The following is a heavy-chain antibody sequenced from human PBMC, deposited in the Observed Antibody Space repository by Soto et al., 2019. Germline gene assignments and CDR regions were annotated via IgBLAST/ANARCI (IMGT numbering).Heavy chain of an antibody. J-gene: IGHJ5*02. CDR2: ISGSGGST. V-gene: IGHV3-23*01. D-gene: IGHD3-9*01. CDR3: AKDPMYYDILTGYYYNWFDP. CDR1: GFTFSSYA. Sequence: GGSLRLSCAASGFTFSSYAMSWVRKATGKGLEWVSAISGSGGSTYYADSVKGRFTISRDNSKNTLYLQMNSLRAEDTAVYYCAKDPMYYDILTGYYYNWFDPWGQGTLVTVSS.